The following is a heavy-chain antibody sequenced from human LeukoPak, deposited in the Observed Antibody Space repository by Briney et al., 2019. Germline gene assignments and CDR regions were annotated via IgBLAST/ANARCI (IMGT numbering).Heavy chain of an antibody. CDR1: GGSITSSSYF. Sequence: ASETLSLTCTVSGGSITSSSYFWGWIRQPPGKGLEWIGTIYYSGSTYYNPSLKSRVTISVDTSKNQFSLKLTSVTAADTAVYYCARAASSWSFDYWGQGTLVTVSS. D-gene: IGHD6-13*01. CDR2: IYYSGST. CDR3: ARAASSWSFDY. J-gene: IGHJ4*02. V-gene: IGHV4-39*07.